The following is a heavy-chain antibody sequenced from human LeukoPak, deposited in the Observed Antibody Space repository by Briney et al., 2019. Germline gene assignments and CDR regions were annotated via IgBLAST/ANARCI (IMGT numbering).Heavy chain of an antibody. CDR3: ARDSGDTITTDAFDI. CDR1: GYTFTGYY. Sequence: ASVKVSCKASGYTFTGYYMHWVRQAPGQGLEWMGWINPNSGGTNYAQKFQGRVTMTRDTSISTAYMELSRLRSDDTAVYYCARDSGDTITTDAFDIWGQGTMVTVSS. CDR2: INPNSGGT. J-gene: IGHJ3*02. D-gene: IGHD5-12*01. V-gene: IGHV1-2*02.